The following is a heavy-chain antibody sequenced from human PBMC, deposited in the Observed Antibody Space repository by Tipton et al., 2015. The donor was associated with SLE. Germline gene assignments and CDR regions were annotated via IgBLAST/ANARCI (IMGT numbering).Heavy chain of an antibody. CDR1: LFTFSTYA. Sequence: SLRLSCASSLFTFSTYAMLWVRQAPGKGLEWVAVISYDGSNKYYADSVKGRFTISRDNSKNTLYLQMNSLRAEDTAVYYCARVLTLSYFDYWGQGTLVTVSS. V-gene: IGHV3-30*04. CDR3: ARVLTLSYFDY. CDR2: ISYDGSNK. J-gene: IGHJ4*02.